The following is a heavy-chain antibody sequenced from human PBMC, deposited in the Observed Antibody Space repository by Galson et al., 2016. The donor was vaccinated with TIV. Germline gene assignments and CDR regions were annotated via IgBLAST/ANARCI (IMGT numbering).Heavy chain of an antibody. J-gene: IGHJ6*02. CDR3: VREGSTVTMHHYFGMDV. D-gene: IGHD4-17*01. CDR1: GFTFSDYA. Sequence: LRLSCAASGFTFSDYAMDWIRQPPGKGLQWIGSIYESGTTYYNPSLKSRLTMSVDTSKNQFSLKLSSVTAADTAVYYCVREGSTVTMHHYFGMDVWGQGTSVTVSS. CDR2: IYESGTT. V-gene: IGHV4-38-2*02.